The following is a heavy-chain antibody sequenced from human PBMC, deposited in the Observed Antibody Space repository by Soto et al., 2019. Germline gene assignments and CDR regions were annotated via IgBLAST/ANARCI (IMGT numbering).Heavy chain of an antibody. Sequence: PSETLSLTCTVSGDSISSGGYYWSWIRQHPGKGLEWIGYIYYSGSTYYNPSLKSRVIISVDTSKNQFSLKLSSVTAADTAVYYCARHLGEGYFDYWGQGTLVTVSS. J-gene: IGHJ4*02. CDR1: GDSISSGGYY. CDR2: IYYSGST. V-gene: IGHV4-31*03. CDR3: ARHLGEGYFDY.